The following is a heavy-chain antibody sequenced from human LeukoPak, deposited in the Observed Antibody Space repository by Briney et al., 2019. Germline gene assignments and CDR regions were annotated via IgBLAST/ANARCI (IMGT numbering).Heavy chain of an antibody. Sequence: ASVKVSCKASGYTFTGYYMHWVRQAPGQGLEWMGIINPSGGSTSYAQKFQGRVTMTRDTSTSTVYMELSSLRSEDTAVYYCAREVGEQWLVTENYFDYWGQGTLVTVSS. CDR1: GYTFTGYY. CDR3: AREVGEQWLVTENYFDY. D-gene: IGHD6-19*01. V-gene: IGHV1-46*01. CDR2: INPSGGST. J-gene: IGHJ4*02.